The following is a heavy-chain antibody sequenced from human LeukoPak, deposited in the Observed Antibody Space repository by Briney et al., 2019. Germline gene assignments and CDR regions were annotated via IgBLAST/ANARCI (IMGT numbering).Heavy chain of an antibody. V-gene: IGHV3-21*04. D-gene: IGHD3-10*01. CDR1: GFTFRTYS. Sequence: KPGGSLRLSCAASGFTFRTYSMNWVRQAPGKGLEWVSSITSSSSYIYYADSVKGRFTISRDNAKNSLYLQMNSLRAEDTAVYYCARSPFLYGYGMDVWGQGNPGHRLL. CDR3: ARSPFLYGYGMDV. J-gene: IGHJ6*02. CDR2: ITSSSSYI.